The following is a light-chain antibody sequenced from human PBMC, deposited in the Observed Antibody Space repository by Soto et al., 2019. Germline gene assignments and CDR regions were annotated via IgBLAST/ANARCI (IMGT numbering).Light chain of an antibody. CDR3: LSFDSSLSVV. J-gene: IGLJ2*01. V-gene: IGLV1-40*01. Sequence: QSVLTQPPSGSGAQGQRVTISCTGSSSNIGAGHDVHWYQQLPGRAPKLLIYGNTNRPSGVPDRFSGSKSGTSASLVITGLYAEDKADYYCLSFDSSLSVVFGGGTK. CDR2: GNT. CDR1: SSNIGAGHD.